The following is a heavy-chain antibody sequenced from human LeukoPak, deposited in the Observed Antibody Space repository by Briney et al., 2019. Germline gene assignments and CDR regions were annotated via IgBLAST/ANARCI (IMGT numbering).Heavy chain of an antibody. V-gene: IGHV3-33*08. CDR1: GFTFSTYG. J-gene: IGHJ5*02. D-gene: IGHD6-13*01. CDR2: IWSDGSNR. CDR3: AGDRGAAPFDP. Sequence: GGSLRLSCAASGFTFSTYGMHWVRQAPGKGLEWVAVIWSDGSNRYYADSVQGRFTISKDNSKNTLFLQMNSLRAEDTAVYYCAGDRGAAPFDPWGQGTLVTVSS.